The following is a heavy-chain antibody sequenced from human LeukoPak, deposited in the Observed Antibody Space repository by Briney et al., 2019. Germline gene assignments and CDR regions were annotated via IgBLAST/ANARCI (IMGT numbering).Heavy chain of an antibody. D-gene: IGHD4-17*01. Sequence: GGSLRLSCTASGFTFSSYGMHWVRQAPGKGLEWVAVISYDGSNKYYADSVKGRFTISRDNSKNTLYVQMNSLRAEDTAVYYCANEIRPNDYWGQGTLVTVSS. CDR1: GFTFSSYG. CDR2: ISYDGSNK. CDR3: ANEIRPNDY. V-gene: IGHV3-30*18. J-gene: IGHJ4*02.